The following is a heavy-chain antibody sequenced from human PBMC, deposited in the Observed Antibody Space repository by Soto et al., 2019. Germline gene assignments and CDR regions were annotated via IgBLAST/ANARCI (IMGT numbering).Heavy chain of an antibody. CDR2: IYPDDSDT. J-gene: IGHJ3*02. V-gene: IGHV5-51*01. CDR1: GYSFRSYW. D-gene: IGHD3-10*01. Sequence: PGESLKISCKGSGYSFRSYWIGWVRQSPGKGLEWMGIIYPDDSDTKYSPSFQGQVTISADKSINTAYLEWSSLEASDTAMYYCAIQSQKEISGSYPDAFDIWGQGTMVTVSS. CDR3: AIQSQKEISGSYPDAFDI.